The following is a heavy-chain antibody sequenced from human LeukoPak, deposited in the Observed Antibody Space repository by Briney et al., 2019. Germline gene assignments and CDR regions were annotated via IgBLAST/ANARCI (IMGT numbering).Heavy chain of an antibody. D-gene: IGHD3-10*01. CDR3: ARDYASDY. Sequence: PGGSLRLSCAASGFTFSHYSMNWVRQAPGKGLEWVSYISRSGDTIYFADSVKGRFTISRDNAKNSLYLQMSSLRAEDTAVYYCARDYASDYWGQGTLVTVSS. CDR1: GFTFSHYS. J-gene: IGHJ4*02. CDR2: ISRSGDTI. V-gene: IGHV3-48*04.